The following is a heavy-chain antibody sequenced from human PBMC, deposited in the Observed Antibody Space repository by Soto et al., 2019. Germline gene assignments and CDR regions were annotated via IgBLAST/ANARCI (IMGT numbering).Heavy chain of an antibody. D-gene: IGHD3-10*01. CDR2: IYTSGST. CDR3: ASNGYGGFRELFAFDI. J-gene: IGHJ3*02. CDR1: GGSISSYY. Sequence: PSETLSLTCTVSGGSISSYYWSWIRQPAGKGLEWIGRIYTSGSTNYNPSLKSRVTMSVDTSKNQFSLKLSSVTAADTAVYYCASNGYGGFRELFAFDIWGQGTMVTVSS. V-gene: IGHV4-4*07.